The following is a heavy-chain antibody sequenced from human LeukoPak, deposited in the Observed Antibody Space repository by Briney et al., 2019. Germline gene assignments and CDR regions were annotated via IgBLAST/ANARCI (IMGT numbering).Heavy chain of an antibody. CDR2: ISYSGST. CDR3: ARGSWYFDL. CDR1: GGSISSYF. J-gene: IGHJ2*01. Sequence: SETLSLTCTVSGGSISSYFWTWIRQPPGKGLEWIGCISYSGSTNYNPSLKSRVTISVDTSKNQFTLKLSSVTAADTAVYYCARGSWYFDLWGRGTLVSVAS. V-gene: IGHV4-59*01.